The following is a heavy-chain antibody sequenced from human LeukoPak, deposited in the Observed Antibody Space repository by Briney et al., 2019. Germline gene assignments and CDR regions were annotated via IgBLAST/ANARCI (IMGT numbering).Heavy chain of an antibody. J-gene: IGHJ4*02. CDR1: GLTFSSYA. V-gene: IGHV3-64*01. CDR2: ISSNGGST. Sequence: GGSLRLSCAASGLTFSSYAMHWVRQAPGKGLEYVSAISSNGGSTYYANSVKGRFTISRDNSKNTLYLQMGSLRAEDMAVYYCAREGEDGYNLDYWGQGTLVTVSS. D-gene: IGHD5-24*01. CDR3: AREGEDGYNLDY.